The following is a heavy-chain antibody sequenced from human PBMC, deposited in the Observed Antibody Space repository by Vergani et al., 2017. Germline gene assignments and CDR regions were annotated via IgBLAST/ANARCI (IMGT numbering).Heavy chain of an antibody. CDR1: GFTFSSYG. D-gene: IGHD3-10*01. J-gene: IGHJ3*02. CDR3: ARDWVYYYGSDSYYYDAFVI. V-gene: IGHV3-33*01. CDR2: IWYDGSNK. Sequence: QVQLVESGGGVVQPGRSLRLSCAASGFTFSSYGMHWVRQAPGKGLEWVAVIWYDGSNKYYVDSVKGRFTISRDNAKNSLYLQMNSLRAEDTAVYYCARDWVYYYGSDSYYYDAFVIWGRGTMVTVSS.